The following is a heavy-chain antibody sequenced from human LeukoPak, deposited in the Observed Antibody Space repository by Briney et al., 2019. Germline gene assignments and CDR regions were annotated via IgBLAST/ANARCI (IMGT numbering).Heavy chain of an antibody. CDR3: ARGGITMVRLIYYYYYYMDV. V-gene: IGHV3-21*01. Sequence: GGSLRLSCAASGFTFSSYSMNWVRQAPGKGLEWVSSISTSSSYIYYADSVKGRFTISRDNAKNSLYLQMNSLRAEDTAVYYCARGGITMVRLIYYYYYYMDVWGKGTTVTVSS. J-gene: IGHJ6*03. CDR1: GFTFSSYS. CDR2: ISTSSSYI. D-gene: IGHD3-10*01.